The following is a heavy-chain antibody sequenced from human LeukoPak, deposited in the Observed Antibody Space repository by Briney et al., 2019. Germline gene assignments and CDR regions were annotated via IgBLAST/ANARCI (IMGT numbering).Heavy chain of an antibody. CDR1: GGTFSSYA. V-gene: IGHV1-69*04. D-gene: IGHD1-26*01. CDR3: ARELRSYEY. Sequence: SVKVSCKASGGTFSSYAISWVRQAPGQGLEWMGRIIPILGIANYAQKFQGRVTITADKSASTAYMELSSLRSEDTAVYYCARELRSYEYWGQGTLVTVSS. J-gene: IGHJ4*02. CDR2: IIPILGIA.